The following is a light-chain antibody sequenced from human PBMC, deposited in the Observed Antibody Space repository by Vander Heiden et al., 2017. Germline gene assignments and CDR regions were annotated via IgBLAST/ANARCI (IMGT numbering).Light chain of an antibody. Sequence: DILLTQSPATLSLSPGERATLSCRASQSVSGSLAWDQQKPGQAPRLLIYAASNRASGIKDRFSGSGSGTDFTRTISSTEPDDFEGNDGQRPSTFGQGTRLDIK. J-gene: IGKJ5*01. CDR3: QRPST. CDR1: QSVSGS. V-gene: IGKV3-11*01. CDR2: AAS.